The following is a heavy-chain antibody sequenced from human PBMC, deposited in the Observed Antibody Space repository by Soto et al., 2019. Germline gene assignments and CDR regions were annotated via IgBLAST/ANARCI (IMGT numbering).Heavy chain of an antibody. D-gene: IGHD2-15*01. CDR3: ARDSGPRRVYYYYGKDF. CDR2: ISYDGSNK. Sequence: PGGSLRLSCAASGFTFSSYAMHWVRQAPGKGLEWVAVISYDGSNKYYADSVKGRFTISRDNSKNTLYLQMNSLRAEDTAVYYCARDSGPRRVYYYYGKDFSAQGSTAIVSS. J-gene: IGHJ6*02. CDR1: GFTFSSYA. V-gene: IGHV3-30-3*01.